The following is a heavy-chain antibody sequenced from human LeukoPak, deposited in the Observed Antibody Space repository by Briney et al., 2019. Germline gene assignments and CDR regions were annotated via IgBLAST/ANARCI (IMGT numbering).Heavy chain of an antibody. CDR2: IKEDGSEK. V-gene: IGHV3-7*01. Sequence: QTGGSLRLSCAASGFTFSSYAMSWVRQAPGKGLEWVANIKEDGSEKNYVDSVKGRFTISRDNAKSSLYLQMNSLRAEDTAVFYCARHNQGAAFDIWGQGTMVTVSS. CDR3: ARHNQGAAFDI. J-gene: IGHJ3*02. CDR1: GFTFSSYA.